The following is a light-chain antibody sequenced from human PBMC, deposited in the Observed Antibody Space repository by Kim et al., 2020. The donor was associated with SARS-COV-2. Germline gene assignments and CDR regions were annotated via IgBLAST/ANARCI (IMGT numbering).Light chain of an antibody. Sequence: SAKLPCTLCSGHSHYPLSSYQQQPEQGPQRLMKLDSDGSHIKVAGIPARFSGSSSGAERFLTISSLQSEDEADYYCQTWGAGLVVFGGGTQLTVL. V-gene: IGLV4-69*01. CDR2: LDSDGSH. CDR1: SGHSHYP. J-gene: IGLJ2*01. CDR3: QTWGAGLVV.